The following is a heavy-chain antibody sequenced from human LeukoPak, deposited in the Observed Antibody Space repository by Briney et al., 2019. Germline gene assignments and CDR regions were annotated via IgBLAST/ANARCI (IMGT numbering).Heavy chain of an antibody. J-gene: IGHJ6*04. CDR3: ARLPYGSGYWLHREGRDV. CDR1: GGSFSGYY. D-gene: IGHD3-10*01. CDR2: INYSRST. V-gene: IGHV4-34*01. Sequence: SETLSLTCAVYGGSFSGYYWSWIRQPPGKGLEWIGEINYSRSTNYNPSLKSRVTISVDTSKNQFSLNLTSVTAADTAVYYCARLPYGSGYWLHREGRDVWGKGTTVTISS.